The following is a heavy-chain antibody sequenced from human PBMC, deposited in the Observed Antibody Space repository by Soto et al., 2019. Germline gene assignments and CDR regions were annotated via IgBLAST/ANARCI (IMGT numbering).Heavy chain of an antibody. Sequence: GGSLRLSCVASGLTFSSYSMNWVRQAPGKGLEWVSSISSNRIYIYYADSVKGRFTISRDDAKNSLFLQMNSLRVEDTAMYYCARGGDTSGSWPRYWGQGTLVTVSS. CDR3: ARGGDTSGSWPRY. D-gene: IGHD3-22*01. CDR2: ISSNRIYI. CDR1: GLTFSSYS. V-gene: IGHV3-21*01. J-gene: IGHJ4*02.